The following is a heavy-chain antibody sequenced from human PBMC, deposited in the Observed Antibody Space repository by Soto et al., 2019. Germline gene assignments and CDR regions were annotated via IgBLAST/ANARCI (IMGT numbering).Heavy chain of an antibody. CDR2: ISAYNGDT. CDR1: GYSFTTHG. V-gene: IGHV1-18*04. Sequence: QVPLVQSEAEVRKPGASVKVSCKASGYSFTTHGISWVRRAPGHGLEWMGWISAYNGDTHYVQRFQGRLPMTTDTTTSTADMELRSLTSDDTAVYYCARDPPFSGILRGTPLMDVWGQGTTVTVSS. J-gene: IGHJ6*02. D-gene: IGHD4-17*01. CDR3: ARDPPFSGILRGTPLMDV.